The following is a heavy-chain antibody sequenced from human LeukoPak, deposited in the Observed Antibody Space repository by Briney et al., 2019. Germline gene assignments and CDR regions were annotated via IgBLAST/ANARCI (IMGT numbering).Heavy chain of an antibody. J-gene: IGHJ5*02. CDR1: GFSFRSSN. D-gene: IGHD6-19*01. CDR3: ASSVYSYNSGWYPLS. CDR2: IDSSSTYT. Sequence: GGSLRLSCEVSGFSFRSSNMNWVRQAPGKGLEWVASIDSSSTYTYYGDSVRGRFTISRDNAKNSLYLQVNSLRAEDTAVYYCASSVYSYNSGWYPLSWGQGTLVTVSS. V-gene: IGHV3-21*01.